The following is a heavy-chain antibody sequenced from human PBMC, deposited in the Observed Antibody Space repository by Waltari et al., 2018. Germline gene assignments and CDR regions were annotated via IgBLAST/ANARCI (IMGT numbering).Heavy chain of an antibody. CDR2: IIPIFGTA. CDR3: AVRSAHYDFWSGYYRGDY. CDR1: GGTFSSYA. D-gene: IGHD3-3*01. Sequence: QVQLVQSGAEVKKPGSSVKVSCKASGGTFSSYAISWVRQAPGQGLEWMGGIIPIFGTANYAQKFQGRVTITADKSTSTAYMELSSLRSEDTAVYYCAVRSAHYDFWSGYYRGDYWGQGTLVTVSS. J-gene: IGHJ4*02. V-gene: IGHV1-69*14.